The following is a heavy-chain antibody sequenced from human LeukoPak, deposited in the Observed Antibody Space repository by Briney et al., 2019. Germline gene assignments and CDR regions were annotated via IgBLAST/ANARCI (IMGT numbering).Heavy chain of an antibody. D-gene: IGHD3-3*01. CDR2: IMQDGSEK. Sequence: GGSLRLSCAASGFTFSSYGMHWVRQAPGKGLEWVANIMQDGSEKYYVDSVKGRFTVSRDNAKNSLYLQMNSLRAEDTAVYYCARVTAPSTIFGVVIMSRGAFDIWGLGTMVTVSS. V-gene: IGHV3-7*01. J-gene: IGHJ3*02. CDR3: ARVTAPSTIFGVVIMSRGAFDI. CDR1: GFTFSSYG.